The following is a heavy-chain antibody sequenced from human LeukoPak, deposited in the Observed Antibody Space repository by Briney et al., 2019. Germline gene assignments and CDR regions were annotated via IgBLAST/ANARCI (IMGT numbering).Heavy chain of an antibody. V-gene: IGHV1-46*01. Sequence: ASVKVSCKASGYTFTSYYMHWVRQAPGQGLEWMGIINPSGGSTSYAQKFQGRVTMTRDTSTSTVYMELSSLRSEDTAVYYCARDLLWFGELSGFDYWGQGTLVTASS. CDR3: ARDLLWFGELSGFDY. CDR2: INPSGGST. J-gene: IGHJ4*02. D-gene: IGHD3-10*01. CDR1: GYTFTSYY.